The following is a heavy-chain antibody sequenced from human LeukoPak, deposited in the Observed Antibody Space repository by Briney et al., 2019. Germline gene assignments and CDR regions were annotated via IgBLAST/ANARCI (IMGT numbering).Heavy chain of an antibody. V-gene: IGHV3-30*02. CDR2: IRYDGSNK. Sequence: GGSLRLSCAASGFTFSSYGMHWVRQAPGKGLEWVAFIRYDGSNKYYADSVKGRFTISRDNSKNTLYLQMNSLRAEDTAVYYCAKPIYPKRGIAVADYWGQGTLVTVSS. J-gene: IGHJ4*02. D-gene: IGHD6-19*01. CDR1: GFTFSSYG. CDR3: AKPIYPKRGIAVADY.